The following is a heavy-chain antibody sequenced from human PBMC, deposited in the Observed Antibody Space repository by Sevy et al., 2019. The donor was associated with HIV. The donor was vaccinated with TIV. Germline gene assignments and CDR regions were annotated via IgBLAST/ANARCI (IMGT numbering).Heavy chain of an antibody. CDR3: AREKGTNFDY. V-gene: IGHV4-4*07. D-gene: IGHD2-2*01. J-gene: IGHJ4*02. Sequence: SETLSLTCTVSGGSISTYSWSWIRQPAGKGLEWIGRIYTSGSTDYNHSLKSRVTMSVDTSKNHFSLRLSSVTAADTAVYYCAREKGTNFDYWGQGTLVTVSS. CDR2: IYTSGST. CDR1: GGSISTYS.